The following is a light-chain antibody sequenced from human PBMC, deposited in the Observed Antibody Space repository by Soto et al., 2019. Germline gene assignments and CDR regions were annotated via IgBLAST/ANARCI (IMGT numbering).Light chain of an antibody. CDR3: QQTYSPPPNT. Sequence: DIQMTQSSSSLSASMGDRVTITCRASQSISTYLNWYQQKPGKAPKLLIYASSTLQSGVPSRFSGSGSGTDFTLTISSLQAEDLATYFCQQTYSPPPNTFGQGTKLQIK. CDR1: QSISTY. V-gene: IGKV1-39*01. J-gene: IGKJ2*01. CDR2: ASS.